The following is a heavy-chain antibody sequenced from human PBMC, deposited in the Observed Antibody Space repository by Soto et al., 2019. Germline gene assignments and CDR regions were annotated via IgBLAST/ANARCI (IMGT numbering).Heavy chain of an antibody. D-gene: IGHD3-10*01. Sequence: QVQLQESGPGLVKPSETLSLTCTVSGGSISSYYWSWIRQPPGKGLEWIGYIYYSGSTNYNPSLKSRATISVDTSKNQSSLKLSSVTAADTAVYYCARDWWFGELSDYYMDVWGKGTTVTVSS. CDR1: GGSISSYY. V-gene: IGHV4-59*01. CDR2: IYYSGST. CDR3: ARDWWFGELSDYYMDV. J-gene: IGHJ6*03.